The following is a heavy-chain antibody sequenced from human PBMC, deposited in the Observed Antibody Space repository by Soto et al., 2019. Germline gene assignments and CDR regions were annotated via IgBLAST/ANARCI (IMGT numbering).Heavy chain of an antibody. CDR1: GYTFTIYV. CDR2: ISAYNGNT. Sequence: ASEKVSCPASGYTFTIYVICWLRQAPGQGLEWMGWISAYNGNTNYAQKLQGRVTMTTDTSTSTAYMELRSLSSDDTAVDDCASESLAAESVADDWCQG. V-gene: IGHV1-18*01. CDR3: ASESLAAESVADD. J-gene: IGHJ4*02. D-gene: IGHD1-1*01.